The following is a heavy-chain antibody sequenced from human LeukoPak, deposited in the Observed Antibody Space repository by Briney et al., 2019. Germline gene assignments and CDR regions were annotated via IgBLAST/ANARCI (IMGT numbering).Heavy chain of an antibody. CDR3: ARGSRLVVPAAHPLYNWFDP. D-gene: IGHD2-2*01. CDR2: IYHSGST. V-gene: IGHV4-38-2*02. Sequence: PSETLSLTCTVSGYSISSGYYWGWIRQPPGKGLEWIGSIYHSGSTYYNPSLKSRVTISVDTSKNQFSLKLSSVTAADTAVYYCARGSRLVVPAAHPLYNWFDPWGQGTLVTVSS. CDR1: GYSISSGYY. J-gene: IGHJ5*02.